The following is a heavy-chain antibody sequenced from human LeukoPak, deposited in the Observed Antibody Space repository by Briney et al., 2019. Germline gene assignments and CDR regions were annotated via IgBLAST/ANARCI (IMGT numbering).Heavy chain of an antibody. CDR1: GFTFDDYG. J-gene: IGHJ4*02. V-gene: IGHV3-20*04. CDR3: ARETSYGGNYYFDY. Sequence: PGGSLRLSCAASGFTFDDYGMSWVRQAPGKGLEWVSGINWNGGSTGYADSVKGRFTISRDNAMNSLYLQMNSLRAEDTALYYYARETSYGGNYYFDYWGQGTLVTVSS. D-gene: IGHD4-23*01. CDR2: INWNGGST.